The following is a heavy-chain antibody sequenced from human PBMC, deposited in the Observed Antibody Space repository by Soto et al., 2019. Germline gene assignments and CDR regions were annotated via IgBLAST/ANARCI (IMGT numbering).Heavy chain of an antibody. V-gene: IGHV3-21*01. CDR3: ARDRVPAAINRYYYYYMDV. Sequence: PGGSLRLSCAASGFTFSSYSMNWVRQAPGKGLEWVSSISSSSSYIYYADSVKGRFTISRDNAKNSLYLQMNSLRAEDTAVYYCARDRVPAAINRYYYYYMDVWGKGTTVTVSS. D-gene: IGHD2-2*01. J-gene: IGHJ6*03. CDR1: GFTFSSYS. CDR2: ISSSSSYI.